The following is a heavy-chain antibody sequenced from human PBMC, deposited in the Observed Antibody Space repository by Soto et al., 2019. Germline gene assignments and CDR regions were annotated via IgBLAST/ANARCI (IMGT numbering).Heavy chain of an antibody. CDR2: IKSITDGGTT. J-gene: IGHJ6*01. CDR1: GVTCSNAW. D-gene: IGHD2-15*01. V-gene: IGHV3-15*01. Sequence: PGGSLRLSCAASGVTCSNAWMTWVRQAPGKGLEWVGRIKSITDGGTTDYAAPVKGRFTISRDDSKDTLYLQMNNLRTEDTAVYHCTTDSADIVVVPASYRMAVWAQRTTVPVSS. CDR3: TTDSADIVVVPASYRMAV.